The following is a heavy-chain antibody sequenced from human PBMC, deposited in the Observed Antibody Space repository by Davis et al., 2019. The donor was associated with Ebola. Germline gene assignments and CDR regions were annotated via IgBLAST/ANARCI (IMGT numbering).Heavy chain of an antibody. V-gene: IGHV3-30*18. Sequence: GESLKISCAASGFTFSSYGMHWVRQAPGKGLEWVAVISDDGSAKYYADSVKGRFTISRDTSKNTLYLQMNSLRAEDTAVYYCAKDWAIRYFDWFKTHPSVDDAFDIWGQGTMVTVSS. CDR2: ISDDGSAK. D-gene: IGHD3-9*01. J-gene: IGHJ3*02. CDR3: AKDWAIRYFDWFKTHPSVDDAFDI. CDR1: GFTFSSYG.